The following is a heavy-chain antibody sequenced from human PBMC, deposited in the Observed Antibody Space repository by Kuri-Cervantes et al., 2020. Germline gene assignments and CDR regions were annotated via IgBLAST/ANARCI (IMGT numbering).Heavy chain of an antibody. D-gene: IGHD2-15*01. Sequence: GGSLRLSCTTSGFTFGDNAMSWVRQAPGKGLEWIGFIRSKTFGGTTEYAASVKGRFTISRDDSKSIAYPQMNSLKTEDTAVYYCTSFAPHGGYWGQGTLVTVSS. V-gene: IGHV3-49*04. CDR2: IRSKTFGGTT. CDR3: TSFAPHGGY. J-gene: IGHJ4*02. CDR1: GFTFGDNA.